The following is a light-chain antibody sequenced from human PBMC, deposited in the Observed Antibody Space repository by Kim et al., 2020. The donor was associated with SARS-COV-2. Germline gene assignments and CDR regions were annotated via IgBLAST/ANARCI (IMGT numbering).Light chain of an antibody. CDR3: QSYDSSNHAV. CDR2: DDN. CDR1: SGSIATNY. Sequence: KTVTISCTRSSGSIATNYVQWYQQRPGSSPTTVIYDDNQRPSGVPDRFSGSIDSSSNSASLTISGLKTDDEADYYCQSYDSSNHAVFGGGTQLTVL. V-gene: IGLV6-57*01. J-gene: IGLJ2*01.